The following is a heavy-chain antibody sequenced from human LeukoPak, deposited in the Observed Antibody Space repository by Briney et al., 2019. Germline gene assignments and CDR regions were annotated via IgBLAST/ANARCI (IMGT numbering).Heavy chain of an antibody. Sequence: ASVKVSCKASAYTFTSYGISWVRQAPGQGLEWMGWISAYNGNTNYAQKLQGRVTMTTDTSTSTAYMELRSLRSDDTAVYYCARVGYCSSTSCTYFDYWGQGTLVTVSS. CDR2: ISAYNGNT. CDR3: ARVGYCSSTSCTYFDY. D-gene: IGHD2-2*01. J-gene: IGHJ4*02. V-gene: IGHV1-18*01. CDR1: AYTFTSYG.